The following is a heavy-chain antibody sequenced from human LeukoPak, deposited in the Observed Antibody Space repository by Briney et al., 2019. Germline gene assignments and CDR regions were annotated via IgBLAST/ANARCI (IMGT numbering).Heavy chain of an antibody. V-gene: IGHV3-48*01. CDR2: ISSSSTI. Sequence: GGSLRLSCAASGFTFSRYSMNWVRQAPGKGLEWVSYISSSSTIYYADSVKGRFTISRDNAKNSLYLQMNSLRAEDTAVYYCASIAAAADYYYYYMDVWGKGTTVTVSS. D-gene: IGHD6-13*01. CDR1: GFTFSRYS. J-gene: IGHJ6*03. CDR3: ASIAAAADYYYYYMDV.